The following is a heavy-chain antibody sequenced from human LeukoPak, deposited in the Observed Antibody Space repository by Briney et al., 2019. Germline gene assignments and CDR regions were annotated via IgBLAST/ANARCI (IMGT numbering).Heavy chain of an antibody. V-gene: IGHV4-39*07. CDR3: ARENGDYDY. CDR2: IYYSGST. D-gene: IGHD4-17*01. Sequence: SETLSLTCTVSGGSISSSSYYWGWIRQPPGKGLEWIGSIYYSGSTYYNPSLKSRVTISVDTSKNQFSLKLSSVTAADTAVYYCARENGDYDYWGQGTLVTVSS. CDR1: GGSISSSSYY. J-gene: IGHJ4*02.